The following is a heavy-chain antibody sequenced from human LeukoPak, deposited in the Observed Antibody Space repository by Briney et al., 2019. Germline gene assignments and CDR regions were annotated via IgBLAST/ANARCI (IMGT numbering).Heavy chain of an antibody. CDR2: ISSSGSTI. D-gene: IGHD3-10*01. V-gene: IGHV3-48*04. CDR3: ARTLLWFGELDAFDI. CDR1: GFTFGSND. J-gene: IGHJ3*02. Sequence: GGSLRLSCAASGFTFGSNDMSWVRQAPGKGLEWVSYISSSGSTIYYADSVKGRFTISRDNAKNSLYLQMNSLRAEDTAVYYCARTLLWFGELDAFDIWGQGTMVTVSS.